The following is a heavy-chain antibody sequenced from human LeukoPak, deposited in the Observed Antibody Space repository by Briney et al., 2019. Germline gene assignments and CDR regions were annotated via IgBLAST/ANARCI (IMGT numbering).Heavy chain of an antibody. Sequence: SETLSLTCTVSGYSISSGYYWGWIRQPPGKGLEWIGSIYHSGSTYYNPSLKSRVTISVDTSKNQFSLKLSSVTAADTAVYYRASFQDLIGIVGAAVDYWGQGTLVTVSS. J-gene: IGHJ4*02. CDR3: ASFQDLIGIVGAAVDY. CDR1: GYSISSGYY. D-gene: IGHD1-26*01. CDR2: IYHSGST. V-gene: IGHV4-38-2*02.